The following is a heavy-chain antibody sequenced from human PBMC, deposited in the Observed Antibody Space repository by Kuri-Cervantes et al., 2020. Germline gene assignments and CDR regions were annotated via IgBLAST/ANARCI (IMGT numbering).Heavy chain of an antibody. CDR1: GFTLSSYG. V-gene: IGHV3-33*01. CDR2: IWYDGSEK. CDR3: ARVSGYILRAYGMDV. D-gene: IGHD1-1*01. Sequence: GESLKISCAASGFTLSSYGMHWVRQAPGKGLEWVAVIWYDGSEKYYADSVKGRFTISRDNAKNSLYLQMNSLRAEDTAVYYCARVSGYILRAYGMDVWGQGTTVTVSS. J-gene: IGHJ6*02.